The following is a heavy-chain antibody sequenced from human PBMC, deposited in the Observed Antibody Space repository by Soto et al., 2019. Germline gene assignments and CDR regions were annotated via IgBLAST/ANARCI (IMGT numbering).Heavy chain of an antibody. Sequence: QVQLVQSGAEVKKPGSSVKVSCKASGGTFSSYTISWVRQAPGQGLEWMGRIIPILGIANYAQKFQGRVTITADKSTSTAYMELSSLRSEDTAVYYCASAVVAAIIPFYWGQGTLVTVSS. V-gene: IGHV1-69*02. CDR3: ASAVVAAIIPFY. D-gene: IGHD2-15*01. CDR1: GGTFSSYT. CDR2: IIPILGIA. J-gene: IGHJ4*02.